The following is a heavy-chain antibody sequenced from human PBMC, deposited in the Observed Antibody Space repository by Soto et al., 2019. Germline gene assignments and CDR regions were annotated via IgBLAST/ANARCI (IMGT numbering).Heavy chain of an antibody. Sequence: TSETLSLTCTVSGGSISSGGYYWSWIRQHPGKGLEWIGYIYYSGSTYYNPSLKSRVTISVDTSKNQFSLKLSSVTAADTAVYYCARFLQNYYDSSGPLPGMDVWGQGTTVTVSS. CDR3: ARFLQNYYDSSGPLPGMDV. CDR2: IYYSGST. CDR1: GGSISSGGYY. J-gene: IGHJ6*02. V-gene: IGHV4-31*03. D-gene: IGHD3-22*01.